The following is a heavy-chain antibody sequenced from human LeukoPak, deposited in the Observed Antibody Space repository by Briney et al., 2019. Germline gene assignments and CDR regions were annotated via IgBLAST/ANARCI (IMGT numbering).Heavy chain of an antibody. CDR1: GFTVSSNY. CDR2: IYSGGRT. D-gene: IGHD5-18*01. Sequence: GGSLRLSCAVSGFTVSSNYMSWVRQAPGKGLEWVSLIYSGGRTYYADSVKGRFTIFRDNSKNTLYLQMNSLRAEDTAVYYCAKVLDTTMVAYWGQGSLVTVSS. V-gene: IGHV3-53*01. CDR3: AKVLDTTMVAY. J-gene: IGHJ4*02.